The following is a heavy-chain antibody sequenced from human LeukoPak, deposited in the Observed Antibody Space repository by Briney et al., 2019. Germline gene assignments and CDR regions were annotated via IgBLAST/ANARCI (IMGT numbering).Heavy chain of an antibody. Sequence: GGSLRLSCAASGFILSSKSMNWVRQAPGKGLEWVSYISYGSGTIYYADSVKGRFTISRDNAKNSLYLQMNSLRDEDTAVYYCARDFSPGQRFYFDYWGQGTLVTVSS. D-gene: IGHD6-25*01. CDR3: ARDFSPGQRFYFDY. V-gene: IGHV3-48*02. J-gene: IGHJ4*02. CDR1: GFILSSKS. CDR2: ISYGSGTI.